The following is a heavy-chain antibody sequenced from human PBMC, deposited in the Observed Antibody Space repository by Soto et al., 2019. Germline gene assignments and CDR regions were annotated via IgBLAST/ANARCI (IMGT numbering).Heavy chain of an antibody. CDR1: GFTFSSYS. J-gene: IGHJ6*02. Sequence: PGGSLRLSCAASGFTFSSYSMSWIRQAPGKGLEWVSDISSSGSIIYYADSVKGRFTISRDNAKNSLYLQMNSLRAEDTAVYYCARVNGYYYYGMDVGGQGTTVTVSS. CDR3: ARVNGYYYYGMDV. V-gene: IGHV3-48*04. CDR2: ISSSGSII. D-gene: IGHD3-22*01.